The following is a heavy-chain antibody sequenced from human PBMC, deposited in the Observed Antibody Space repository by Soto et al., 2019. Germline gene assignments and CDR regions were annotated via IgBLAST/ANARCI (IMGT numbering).Heavy chain of an antibody. Sequence: QVQLQESGPGLVKPSETLSLTCTVSGASIRSYYWSWIREPPGKGLEWIGYFYNSGSTDYNPSLKSRVTISVDTSKYQVSLKLKSVTAADTAVYYCARWTRTFGMDVWGQGTTVSVSS. V-gene: IGHV4-59*01. CDR1: GASIRSYY. CDR3: ARWTRTFGMDV. J-gene: IGHJ6*02. CDR2: FYNSGST.